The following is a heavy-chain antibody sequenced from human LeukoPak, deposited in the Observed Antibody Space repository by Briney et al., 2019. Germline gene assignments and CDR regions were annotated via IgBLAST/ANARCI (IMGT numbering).Heavy chain of an antibody. V-gene: IGHV3-11*01. CDR3: ARGPSTIASLRGLY. J-gene: IGHJ4*02. Sequence: GGSLRLSCAASGFTFSDYYMSWIRQAPGKGLEWVSYISSGGTTIYYADSVKGRFTISRDNAKNSLYLQMNSLRAEDTAVYYCARGPSTIASLRGLYWGQETLVTVSS. CDR2: ISSGGTTI. CDR1: GFTFSDYY. D-gene: IGHD3-3*02.